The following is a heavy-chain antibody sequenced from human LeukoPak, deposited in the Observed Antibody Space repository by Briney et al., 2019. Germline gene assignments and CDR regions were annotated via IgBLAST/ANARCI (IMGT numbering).Heavy chain of an antibody. D-gene: IGHD3-3*01. CDR2: INSDGSST. CDR1: GFTFSSYW. V-gene: IGHV3-74*01. J-gene: IGHJ3*02. CDR3: ARDRTRTIFGVVHAFDI. Sequence: PGGSLRLSCAASGFTFSSYWMHWVRQAPGKGLVWVSRINSDGSSTSYADSVKGRFTISRDNAKNSLYLQMNSLRAEDTAVYYCARDRTRTIFGVVHAFDIWGQGTMVTVSS.